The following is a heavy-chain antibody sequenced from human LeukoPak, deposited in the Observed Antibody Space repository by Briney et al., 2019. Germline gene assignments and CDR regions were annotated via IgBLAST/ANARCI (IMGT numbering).Heavy chain of an antibody. D-gene: IGHD3-10*01. V-gene: IGHV3-21*01. CDR2: ISSSSSYI. Sequence: GGSLRLSCAASGFTFSSYWMNWVRQAPGKGLEWVSSISSSSSYIYYADSVKGRFTISRDNAKNSLYLQMNSLRAEDTAVYYCARHDYYGSGSYYRGAPVDYWGQGTLVTVSS. CDR1: GFTFSSYW. J-gene: IGHJ4*02. CDR3: ARHDYYGSGSYYRGAPVDY.